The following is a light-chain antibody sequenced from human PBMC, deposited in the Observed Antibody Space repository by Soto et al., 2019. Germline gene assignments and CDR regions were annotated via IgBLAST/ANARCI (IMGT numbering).Light chain of an antibody. CDR1: QSVSSN. CDR2: GAS. V-gene: IGKV3-15*01. J-gene: IGKJ2*01. CDR3: QQYNNWPPYMYT. Sequence: EIVMTQSPATLSVSPGERATLSCRASQSVSSNLAWYQQKPGQAPRLLIFGASTRATGIPARFSGSGSGTEFTLAISRLQSEDLAVYYCQQYNNWPPYMYTFCQGTKQEIK.